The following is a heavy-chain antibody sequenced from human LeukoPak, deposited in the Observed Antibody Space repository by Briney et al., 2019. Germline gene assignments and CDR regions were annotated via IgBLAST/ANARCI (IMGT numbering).Heavy chain of an antibody. CDR2: ISSNGGST. Sequence: GGSLRLSCSASGFTFSSYAMHWVRQAPGKGLEYVSAISSNGGSTYYADSVKGRFTISRDNSKNTLYLQMSSLRAEDTAVYYCVNRDGYDTFDLGGFDYWGQGTLVTVSS. J-gene: IGHJ4*02. V-gene: IGHV3-64D*06. CDR1: GFTFSSYA. D-gene: IGHD5-24*01. CDR3: VNRDGYDTFDLGGFDY.